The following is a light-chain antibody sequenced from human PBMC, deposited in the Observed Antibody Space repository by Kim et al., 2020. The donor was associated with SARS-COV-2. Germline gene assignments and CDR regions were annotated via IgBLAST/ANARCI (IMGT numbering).Light chain of an antibody. CDR1: NIGSKS. CDR2: YDS. V-gene: IGLV3-21*04. Sequence: SVAPGKTARITCGGNNIGSKSVHWYQQKPGQAPVLVIYYDSDRPSGIPERFSGSNSGNTATLTISRVEAGDEADYYCQVWDSSSWVFGGGTQLT. CDR3: QVWDSSSWV. J-gene: IGLJ3*02.